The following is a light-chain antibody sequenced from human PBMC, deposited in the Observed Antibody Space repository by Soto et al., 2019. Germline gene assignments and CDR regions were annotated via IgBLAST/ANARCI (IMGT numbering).Light chain of an antibody. CDR2: DAS. CDR1: QSISSW. Sequence: DIQMTQSPSSLSASGGDRFTITCRASQSISSWLAWYQQKPGKAPKLLIYDASSLESGVPSRFSGSGSGTEFTLTISSLQTDDFATYYCQQYNSYSTFGQGTKVDNK. V-gene: IGKV1-5*01. J-gene: IGKJ1*01. CDR3: QQYNSYST.